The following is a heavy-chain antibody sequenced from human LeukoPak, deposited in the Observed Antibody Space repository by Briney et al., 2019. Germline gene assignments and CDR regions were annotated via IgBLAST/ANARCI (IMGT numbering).Heavy chain of an antibody. CDR1: GYTFTSSD. D-gene: IGHD3-10*01. CDR3: ARDLVRGANSIDP. CDR2: MNPNSGNT. J-gene: IGHJ5*02. Sequence: ASVKVSCKASGYTFTSSDINWVRQATGQGLEWMGWMNPNSGNTGYAQKFQGRVTMTRNTSISTAYMELSSLRSEDTAVNYCARDLVRGANSIDPWGQGTLVTVSS. V-gene: IGHV1-8*01.